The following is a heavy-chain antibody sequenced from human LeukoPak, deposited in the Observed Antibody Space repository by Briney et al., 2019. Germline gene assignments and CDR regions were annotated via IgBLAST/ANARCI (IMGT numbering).Heavy chain of an antibody. Sequence: GGSLRLSCAASGFTFSSYWMHWVRQAPGKGLVWVSRIHSDGSSTSYADSVRGRFTISRDDAKSTLYLQMNSLRSEDTAVYYCARSGWPYYFDYWGQGTLVTVSS. J-gene: IGHJ4*02. CDR2: IHSDGSST. CDR1: GFTFSSYW. V-gene: IGHV3-74*01. CDR3: ARSGWPYYFDY. D-gene: IGHD3-22*01.